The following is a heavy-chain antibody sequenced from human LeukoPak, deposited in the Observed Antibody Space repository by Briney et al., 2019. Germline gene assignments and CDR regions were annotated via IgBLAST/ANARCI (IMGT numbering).Heavy chain of an antibody. V-gene: IGHV3-30*04. D-gene: IGHD3-10*01. CDR1: GFTFSSYA. J-gene: IGHJ4*02. CDR3: ARDGGSGLDY. Sequence: GGSLRLSCAASGFTFSSYAMHWVHQAPGKGLEWVAVISYDGSNKYYADSVKGRFTISRDNSKNTLYLQMNSLRAEDTAVYYCARDGGSGLDYWGQGTLVTVSS. CDR2: ISYDGSNK.